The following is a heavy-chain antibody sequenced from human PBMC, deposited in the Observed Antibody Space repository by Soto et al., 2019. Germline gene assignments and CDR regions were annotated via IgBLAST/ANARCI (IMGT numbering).Heavy chain of an antibody. D-gene: IGHD3-9*01. CDR1: GGTFSSYA. CDR2: IIPIFGTA. Sequence: SVKVSCKASGGTFSSYAISWVRQAPGQGLEWMGGIIPIFGTANYAQKFQGRVTITADESTSTAYMELSSLRSEDTAVYYCARSKNNYDILTGSEYYFDYWGQGTLVTVSS. V-gene: IGHV1-69*13. CDR3: ARSKNNYDILTGSEYYFDY. J-gene: IGHJ4*02.